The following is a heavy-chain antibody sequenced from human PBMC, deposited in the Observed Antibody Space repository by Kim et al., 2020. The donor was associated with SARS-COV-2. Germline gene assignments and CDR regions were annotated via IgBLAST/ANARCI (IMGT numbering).Heavy chain of an antibody. CDR1: GYTFTSYA. CDR2: INAGNGNT. V-gene: IGHV1-3*01. CDR3: ATLSSPAGTGDVW. D-gene: IGHD2-8*02. J-gene: IGHJ4*02. Sequence: ASVKVSCKASGYTFTSYAMHWVRQAPGQRLEWMGWINAGNGNTKYSQKFQGRVTITRDTSASTAYMELSSLRSEDTAVYYCATLSSPAGTGDVWWGQGTLVTVSS.